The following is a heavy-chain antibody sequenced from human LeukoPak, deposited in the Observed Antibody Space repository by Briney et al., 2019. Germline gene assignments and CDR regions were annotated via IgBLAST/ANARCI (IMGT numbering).Heavy chain of an antibody. V-gene: IGHV3-66*01. CDR1: GFTVSSNY. Sequence: GGSLRLSCAASGFTVSSNYMCWVRQAPGKGLEWVSVMYSGGSTYYADSVKGRFTISRDNSKNTLYLQLNSLRAEDTAVYCCTKSSTSSWIFDYWGQGTLVTVSS. J-gene: IGHJ4*02. D-gene: IGHD6-13*01. CDR2: MYSGGST. CDR3: TKSSTSSWIFDY.